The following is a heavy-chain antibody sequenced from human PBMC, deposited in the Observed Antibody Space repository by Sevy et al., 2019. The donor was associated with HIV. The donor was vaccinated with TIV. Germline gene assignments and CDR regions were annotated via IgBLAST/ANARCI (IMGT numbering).Heavy chain of an antibody. Sequence: GGSLRLSCAASGFTFDDYAMHWVRQAPGKGLEWVSGISWNSGSRGYADSVKGGFTISRDYAKNSLYLQMNSLRAEDTALYYCAKDIGGRPNWYFGLWGRGTLVTVSS. CDR1: GFTFDDYA. D-gene: IGHD2-15*01. V-gene: IGHV3-9*01. CDR3: AKDIGGRPNWYFGL. CDR2: ISWNSGSR. J-gene: IGHJ2*01.